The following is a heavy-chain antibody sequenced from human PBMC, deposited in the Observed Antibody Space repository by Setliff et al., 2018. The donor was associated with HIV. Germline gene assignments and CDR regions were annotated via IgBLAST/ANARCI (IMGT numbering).Heavy chain of an antibody. Sequence: LSLTCTVSGGSISSGGYYWNWIRQHPGKGLEWIGYVHQNGNINYNPSLNSRVAMSLDTSKSQFSLRLTSVTAADTAMYYCARGRDPFDSSGLFYRNYFDYWGQGSLVTVS. CDR2: VHQNGNI. J-gene: IGHJ4*02. CDR3: ARGRDPFDSSGLFYRNYFDY. V-gene: IGHV4-31*03. D-gene: IGHD3-22*01. CDR1: GGSISSGGYY.